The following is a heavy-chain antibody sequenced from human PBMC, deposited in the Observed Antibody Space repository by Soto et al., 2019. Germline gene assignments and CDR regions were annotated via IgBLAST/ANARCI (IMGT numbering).Heavy chain of an antibody. Sequence: SETLSLTCTFSGGSISSGGYYLSWIRQHPGKGLEWIGYIYYSGSTYYNPSLKSRVTISVDTSKNQFSLKLSSVTAADTAVYYCARAYYDILTGYPSLDYWGQGTLVTVSS. CDR2: IYYSGST. J-gene: IGHJ4*02. CDR1: GGSISSGGYY. V-gene: IGHV4-31*03. CDR3: ARAYYDILTGYPSLDY. D-gene: IGHD3-9*01.